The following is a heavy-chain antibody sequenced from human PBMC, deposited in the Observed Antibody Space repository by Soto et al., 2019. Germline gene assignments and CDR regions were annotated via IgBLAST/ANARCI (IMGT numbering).Heavy chain of an antibody. CDR3: ARDYCSGGSCYYFDY. CDR2: ISSSSSYI. CDR1: GFTFSSYS. Sequence: EVQLVESGGGLVKPGGSLRLSCAASGFTFSSYSMNWVRQAPGKGLEWVSSISSSSSYIYYADSVKGRFTISRDNAKNSLERQMNSLRAEDTAVYYCARDYCSGGSCYYFDYWGQGTLVTVSS. V-gene: IGHV3-21*01. D-gene: IGHD2-15*01. J-gene: IGHJ4*02.